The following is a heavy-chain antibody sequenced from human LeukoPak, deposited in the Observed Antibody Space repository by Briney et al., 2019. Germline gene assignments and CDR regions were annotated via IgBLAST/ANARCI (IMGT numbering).Heavy chain of an antibody. CDR1: GFTFSSYA. CDR3: AKDHLYSSGWTLPWYYYYMDV. V-gene: IGHV3-23*01. J-gene: IGHJ6*03. D-gene: IGHD6-19*01. Sequence: GGSLRLSCAASGFTFSSYAMSWVRQAPGKGLEWVSAISGSGGSTYYADSVKGRFTISRDNSKNTLYLQMNSLRAEDAAVYYCAKDHLYSSGWTLPWYYYYMDVWGKGTTVTVSS. CDR2: ISGSGGST.